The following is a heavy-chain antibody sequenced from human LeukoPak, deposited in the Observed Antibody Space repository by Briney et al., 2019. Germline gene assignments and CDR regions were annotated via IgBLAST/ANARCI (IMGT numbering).Heavy chain of an antibody. V-gene: IGHV3-9*01. J-gene: IGHJ6*02. CDR2: ISWNSGSI. Sequence: GRSLRLSCAASGFTFDDYAMHWVRQAPGKGLEWVSGISWNSGSIGYADSVKGRFTISRDNAKNSLYLQMNSLRAEDTALYYCAKGSSGWHVRASYGMDVWGQGTTVTVSS. CDR1: GFTFDDYA. D-gene: IGHD6-19*01. CDR3: AKGSSGWHVRASYGMDV.